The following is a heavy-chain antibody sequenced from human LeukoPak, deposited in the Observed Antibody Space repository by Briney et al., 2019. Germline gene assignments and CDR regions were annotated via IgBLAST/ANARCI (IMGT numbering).Heavy chain of an antibody. Sequence: GGSLRLSCAASGFTFSDYYMSWIRQAPGKGLEWVSYISSSGSTIYYADSVKGRFTISRDNAKNSLYLQMNSLRAEDTAVYYCARDFRGYDSSGYYYYFDYWGQGTLVTVSS. CDR2: ISSSGSTI. D-gene: IGHD3-22*01. CDR3: ARDFRGYDSSGYYYYFDY. V-gene: IGHV3-11*04. J-gene: IGHJ4*02. CDR1: GFTFSDYY.